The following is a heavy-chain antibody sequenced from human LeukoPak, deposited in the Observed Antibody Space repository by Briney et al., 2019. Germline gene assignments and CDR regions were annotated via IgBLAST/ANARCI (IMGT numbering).Heavy chain of an antibody. V-gene: IGHV3-30*02. D-gene: IGHD3-10*01. CDR1: GFIFSTYG. CDR3: GKDRGFGQFLWGNDY. Sequence: GGSLRLSCAASGFIFSTYGMHWVRQAPGKGLEWVAFIRNDGSDKYYAVSVKGRFTISRDKCKNTLYLQMNSLRAEDTALYYCGKDRGFGQFLWGNDYWGRGTLVTVSS. CDR2: IRNDGSDK. J-gene: IGHJ4*02.